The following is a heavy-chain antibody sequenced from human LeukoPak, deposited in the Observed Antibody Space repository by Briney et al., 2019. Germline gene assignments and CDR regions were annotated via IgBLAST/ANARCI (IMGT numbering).Heavy chain of an antibody. Sequence: ASVKVSCTASGYTFTSYGISWVRQAPGQGLEWMGWISAYNGNTNYAQKLQGRVTMTTDTSTSTAYMELRNLRADDKAVYYCARAPDMVRAELSIWGQGTLVTVSS. CDR3: ARAPDMVRAELSI. CDR2: ISAYNGNT. CDR1: GYTFTSYG. D-gene: IGHD3-10*01. J-gene: IGHJ4*02. V-gene: IGHV1-18*04.